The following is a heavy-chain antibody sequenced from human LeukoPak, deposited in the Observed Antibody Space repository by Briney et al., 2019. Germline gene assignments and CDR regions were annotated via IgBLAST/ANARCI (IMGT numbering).Heavy chain of an antibody. CDR2: ITSSSSYT. V-gene: IGHV3-21*01. CDR1: GFPLSSYA. D-gene: IGHD1-26*01. J-gene: IGHJ6*03. CDR3: ARDPYNGNYGDSYYYYMDV. Sequence: PGGSLRLSCAVSGFPLSSYAMNWVRQAPGKGLEWVSSITSSSSYTFYADSVKGRFTISRDNAKNSLYLQMNRLRAEDTAIYYCARDPYNGNYGDSYYYYMDVWGKGTTVTISS.